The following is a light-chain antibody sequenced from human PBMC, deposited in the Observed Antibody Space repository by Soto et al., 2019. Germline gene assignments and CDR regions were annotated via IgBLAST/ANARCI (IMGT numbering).Light chain of an antibody. CDR1: QSVSSY. Sequence: EIVLTQSPATLSLSPGERATLSCRASQSVSSYLAWYQQKPGQAPRLLIYDASNSATGIPARFSGSGSGTDFTLPISSLEPEDFAVYYCQQRSNWHSVTFGGGTKVEIK. J-gene: IGKJ4*01. CDR3: QQRSNWHSVT. V-gene: IGKV3-11*01. CDR2: DAS.